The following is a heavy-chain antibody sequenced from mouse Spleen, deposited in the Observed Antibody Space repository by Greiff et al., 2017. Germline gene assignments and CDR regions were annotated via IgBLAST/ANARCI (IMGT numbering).Heavy chain of an antibody. D-gene: IGHD2-1*01. CDR3: ARGGNYEGGAMDY. J-gene: IGHJ4*01. CDR1: GYTFTDYN. Sequence: EVQLQQSGPELVKPGASVKMSCKASGYTFTDYNMHWVKQSHGKSLEWIGYINPNNGGTSYNQKFKGKATLTVNKSSSTAYMELRSLTSEDSAVYYCARGGNYEGGAMDYWGQGTSVTVSS. CDR2: INPNNGGT. V-gene: IGHV1-22*01.